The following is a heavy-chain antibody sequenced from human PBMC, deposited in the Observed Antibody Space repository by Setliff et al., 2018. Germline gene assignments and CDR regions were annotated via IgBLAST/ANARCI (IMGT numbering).Heavy chain of an antibody. J-gene: IGHJ3*02. D-gene: IGHD6-13*01. CDR3: AKAGGVFTQARRAFDI. CDR1: GFTFSTYR. V-gene: IGHV3-30*04. Sequence: LRLSCAASGFTFSTYRIHWVRQAPGKGLEWVAVVSDNGAPKFYADSVKGRFNISSDNSKNTLSLQMNSLRAEDTALYYCAKAGGVFTQARRAFDIWGQGTMVTVSS. CDR2: VSDNGAPK.